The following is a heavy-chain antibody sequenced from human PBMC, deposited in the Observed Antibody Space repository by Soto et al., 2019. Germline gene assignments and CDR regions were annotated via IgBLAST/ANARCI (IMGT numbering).Heavy chain of an antibody. Sequence: LRLSCAASGFTFSSYGMHLVRQAPCKGLEWVAVIWYDGSNKYYADSVKGRFTISRDNSKNTLYLQMNSLRAEDTAVYYCARDNYYDILTGYYTALYYYYYGMDVWGQGTTVTVSS. D-gene: IGHD3-9*01. V-gene: IGHV3-33*01. CDR1: GFTFSSYG. CDR2: IWYDGSNK. CDR3: ARDNYYDILTGYYTALYYYYYGMDV. J-gene: IGHJ6*02.